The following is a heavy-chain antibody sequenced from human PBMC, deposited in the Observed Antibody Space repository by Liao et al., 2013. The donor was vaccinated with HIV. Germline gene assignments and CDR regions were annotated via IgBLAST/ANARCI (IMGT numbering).Heavy chain of an antibody. CDR3: ARGTIFGPDY. CDR2: INHRGST. Sequence: QVQLQESGPGLVKPSQTLSLTCTVSGGSISSGDYYWSWIRQPPGKGLEWIGEINHRGSTDYNPSLKSRVTISVDTSKNQFSLKLSSVTAADTAVYYCARGTIFGPDYWGQGTLVTVSS. CDR1: GGSISSGDYY. V-gene: IGHV4-30-4*08. J-gene: IGHJ4*02. D-gene: IGHD3-3*01.